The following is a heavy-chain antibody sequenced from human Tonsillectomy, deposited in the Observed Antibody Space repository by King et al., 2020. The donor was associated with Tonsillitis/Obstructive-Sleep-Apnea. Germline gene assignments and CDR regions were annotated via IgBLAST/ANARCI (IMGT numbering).Heavy chain of an antibody. Sequence: QLVQSGAEVKKPGSSVKVSCKASGGTFSSYGISWVRQAPGQGLEWMGRIIPILRIANYAQKFQGRVTIIAEESTSTAYMELSSLRSEDTPVYYCARECMNKYYYMDVWGKGTTVTVSS. CDR3: ARECMNKYYYMDV. J-gene: IGHJ6*03. D-gene: IGHD2-8*01. V-gene: IGHV1-69*09. CDR2: IIPILRIA. CDR1: GGTFSSYG.